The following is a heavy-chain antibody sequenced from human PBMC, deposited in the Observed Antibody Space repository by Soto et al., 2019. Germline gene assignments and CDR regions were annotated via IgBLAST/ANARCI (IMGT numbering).Heavy chain of an antibody. D-gene: IGHD5-18*01. CDR2: INPNSGGT. CDR1: GYTFTGYY. Sequence: ASVKVSCKASGYTFTGYYMHWVRQAPGQGLEWMGWINPNSGGTNYAQKFQGRVPMTRDTSISTAYMELSRLRSDDTAVYYCARDPVDTAMVRDQNWFDPWGQGTLVTVSS. V-gene: IGHV1-2*02. CDR3: ARDPVDTAMVRDQNWFDP. J-gene: IGHJ5*02.